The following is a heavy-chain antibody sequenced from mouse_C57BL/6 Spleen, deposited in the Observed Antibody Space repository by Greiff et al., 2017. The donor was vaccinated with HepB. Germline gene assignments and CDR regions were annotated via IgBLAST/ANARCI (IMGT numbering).Heavy chain of an antibody. Sequence: QVQLQQSGPELVKPGASVKISCKASGYAFSSSWMNWVKQRPGKGLEWIGRIYPGDGDTNYNGKFKGKATLTADKSSSTAYMQLSSLTSEDSAVYFCARSYYDYDGFAYWGQGTLVTVSA. J-gene: IGHJ3*01. CDR3: ARSYYDYDGFAY. CDR1: GYAFSSSW. D-gene: IGHD2-4*01. V-gene: IGHV1-82*01. CDR2: IYPGDGDT.